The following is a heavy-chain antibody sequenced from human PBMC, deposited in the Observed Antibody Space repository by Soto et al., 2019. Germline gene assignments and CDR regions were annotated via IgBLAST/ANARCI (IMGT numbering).Heavy chain of an antibody. J-gene: IGHJ4*02. V-gene: IGHV6-1*01. D-gene: IGHD6-19*01. Sequence: PSQTLSPTCVISGDSVSSTSSSWSWIRQSPSRGLEWLGRTYYRSKWYSDYAVSVKSRITINPDTSKNQFSLQLNSVTPEDTAVYYCARGSYYSGWVWGQGTLVNVSS. CDR2: TYYRSKWYS. CDR1: GDSVSSTSSS. CDR3: ARGSYYSGWV.